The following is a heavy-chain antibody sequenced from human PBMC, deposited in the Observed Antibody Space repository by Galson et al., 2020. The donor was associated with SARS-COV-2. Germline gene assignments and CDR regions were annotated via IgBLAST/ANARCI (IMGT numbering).Heavy chain of an antibody. Sequence: GGSLRLSCAASGFTFSSYGMHWVRQAPGKGLEWVAFIRYDGSNKYYADSVKGRFTISRDNSKNTLYLQMNSLRAEDTAVYYCAKDHDDFQGYYYYMDVWGKGTTVTVSS. J-gene: IGHJ6*03. CDR3: AKDHDDFQGYYYYMDV. CDR1: GFTFSSYG. CDR2: IRYDGSNK. V-gene: IGHV3-30*02. D-gene: IGHD3-3*01.